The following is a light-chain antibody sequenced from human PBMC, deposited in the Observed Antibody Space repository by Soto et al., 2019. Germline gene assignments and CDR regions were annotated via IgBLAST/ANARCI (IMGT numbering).Light chain of an antibody. CDR2: RDN. V-gene: IGLV1-44*01. CDR3: TTWDDSLNGVV. J-gene: IGLJ2*01. CDR1: NSNIGSNT. Sequence: QSVLTQPPSASGTPGQRVTISCSGGNSNIGSNTVNWYQHFPGTAPKLLIFRDNQRPSGVPDRFSGSTSGTSASLAISGLQSEDEADYYSTTWDDSLNGVVFGGGTKLTVL.